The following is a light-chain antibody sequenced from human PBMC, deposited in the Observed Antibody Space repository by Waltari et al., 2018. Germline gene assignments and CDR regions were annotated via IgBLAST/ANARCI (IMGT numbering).Light chain of an antibody. CDR2: KDI. Sequence: SYGLTQPPSVSVSPGQTAKINCSGDVLPRQYAARYRQRPGQAPIMLIYKDIERPSGIPERFSGSSSGTTVTLTISGVQAEDDGDYFCQSTDTNSGTRVFGSGTKVNVL. CDR3: QSTDTNSGTRV. J-gene: IGLJ1*01. V-gene: IGLV3-25*03. CDR1: VLPRQY.